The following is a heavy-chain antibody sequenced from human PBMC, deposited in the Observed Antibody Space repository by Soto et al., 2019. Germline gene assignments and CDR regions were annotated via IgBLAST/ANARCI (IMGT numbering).Heavy chain of an antibody. CDR2: IIPIFGTA. Sequence: ASVKVSCKASGGTFSSYAISWVRQAPGQGLEWMGGIIPIFGTANYAQKFQGRVTITADESTSTAYMELSSLRSEDTAVYYCARDRSWSSAAESGTIHYYYYGMDVWGQGTTVTVSS. J-gene: IGHJ6*02. D-gene: IGHD1-7*01. CDR3: ARDRSWSSAAESGTIHYYYYGMDV. V-gene: IGHV1-69*13. CDR1: GGTFSSYA.